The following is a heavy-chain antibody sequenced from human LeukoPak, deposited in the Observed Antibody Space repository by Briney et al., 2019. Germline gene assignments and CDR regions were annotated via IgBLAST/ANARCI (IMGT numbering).Heavy chain of an antibody. CDR2: IYTSGST. V-gene: IGHV4-4*07. CDR1: GGSISSYY. D-gene: IGHD6-19*01. Sequence: SETLYLTCTVSGGSISSYYRSWIRQPAGKGLEWIGRIYTSGSTNYNPSLKSRVTISVDTSKNQFSLKLSSVTAADTAVYYCARRSLAVADDYWGQGTLVTVSS. J-gene: IGHJ4*02. CDR3: ARRSLAVADDY.